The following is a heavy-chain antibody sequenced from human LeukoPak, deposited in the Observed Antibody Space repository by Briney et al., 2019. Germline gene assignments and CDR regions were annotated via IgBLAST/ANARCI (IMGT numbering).Heavy chain of an antibody. V-gene: IGHV4-61*02. J-gene: IGHJ3*02. Sequence: SQTLSLTCTVSGGSISSGSYYWSWIRQPAGKGLEWIGRIYTSGSTNYNPSLKSRVTISVDTSKNQFSLKLSSVTAADTAVYYCAKEYSTYYDFWSGYYTGAFDIWGQGTMVTVSS. CDR1: GGSISSGSYY. D-gene: IGHD3-3*01. CDR2: IYTSGST. CDR3: AKEYSTYYDFWSGYYTGAFDI.